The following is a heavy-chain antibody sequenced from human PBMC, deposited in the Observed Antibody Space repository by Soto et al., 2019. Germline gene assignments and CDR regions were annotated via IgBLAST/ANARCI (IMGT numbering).Heavy chain of an antibody. CDR3: ARSRSFGYSSSYYFDY. D-gene: IGHD6-13*01. CDR2: INPNSGGT. J-gene: IGHJ4*02. CDR1: GYTFTGYY. Sequence: ASVKVSCKASGYTFTGYYMHWVRQAPGQGLEWMGWINPNSGGTNYAQKFQGWVTMTRDTSISTAYMELSRLRSDDTAVYYSARSRSFGYSSSYYFDYWGQGTLVTVSS. V-gene: IGHV1-2*04.